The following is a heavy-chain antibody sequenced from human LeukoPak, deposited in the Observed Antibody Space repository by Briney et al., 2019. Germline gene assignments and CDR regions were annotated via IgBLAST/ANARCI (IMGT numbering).Heavy chain of an antibody. D-gene: IGHD3-10*01. CDR3: AKGPLPFMVRGVIAY. Sequence: PGGSLRLSCAASGFTFGSYGMHWVRQAPGKGLEWVAVISYDGSNKYYADSVKGRFTISRDNSKNTLYLQMNSLRAEDTAVYYCAKGPLPFMVRGVIAYWGQGTLVTVSS. CDR2: ISYDGSNK. V-gene: IGHV3-30*18. J-gene: IGHJ4*02. CDR1: GFTFGSYG.